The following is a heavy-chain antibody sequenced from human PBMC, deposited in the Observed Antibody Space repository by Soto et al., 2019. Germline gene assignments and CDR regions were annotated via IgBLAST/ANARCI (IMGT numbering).Heavy chain of an antibody. V-gene: IGHV3-74*01. Sequence: PGGSLRLSCAASGFTVSNNYMSWVRQAPGKGLVWVSRINKDGSYRNYADFVEGRFTISRDDAKSELYLQMDRLRAEDTAVYYCARGGLEPFDYLGQGALVTVSS. J-gene: IGHJ4*02. CDR1: GFTVSNNY. CDR2: INKDGSYR. CDR3: ARGGLEPFDY. D-gene: IGHD1-1*01.